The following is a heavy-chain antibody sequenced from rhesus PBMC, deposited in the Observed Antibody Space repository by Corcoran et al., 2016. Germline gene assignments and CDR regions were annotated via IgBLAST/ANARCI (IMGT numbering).Heavy chain of an antibody. J-gene: IGHJ5-1*01. CDR1: GGSFRSYW. V-gene: IGHV4-80*01. D-gene: IGHD4-29*01. Sequence: QVQLQESGPGLVKPSETLSLTCAVSGGSFRSYWWNWIRQPPGKGLEWIWDRNGYRGSTNYIPSLQCLVTLSQDVSKNQFSLSLTSVTAAATAVYYCTSPIRYRFDVWGPGVLVSVSS. CDR3: TSPIRYRFDV. CDR2: RNGYRGST.